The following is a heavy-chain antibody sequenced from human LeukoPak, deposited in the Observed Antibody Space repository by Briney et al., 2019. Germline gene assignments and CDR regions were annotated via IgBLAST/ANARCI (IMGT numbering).Heavy chain of an antibody. V-gene: IGHV4-4*07. J-gene: IGHJ6*02. CDR2: FHTSGST. CDR3: AGSYGSGSHYAYYYYGMDV. D-gene: IGHD3-10*01. Sequence: ASETLSLTCTVSGGFISSYYWSWIRQPAGKGLEWIGRFHTSGSTNYNPSLKSRVTMSVDTSKNQFSLKLSSVTAADTAVYYCAGSYGSGSHYAYYYYGMDVWGQGTTVTVSS. CDR1: GGFISSYY.